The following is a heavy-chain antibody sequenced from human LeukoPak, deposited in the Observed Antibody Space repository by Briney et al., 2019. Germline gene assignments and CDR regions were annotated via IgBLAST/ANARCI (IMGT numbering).Heavy chain of an antibody. J-gene: IGHJ4*02. D-gene: IGHD3-22*01. CDR3: AREAGNYYDSSGYYSPYFDY. CDR2: IWYDGSNK. V-gene: IGHV3-33*01. Sequence: GGSLRLSCAASGFTFSNYGMHWVRQAPGKGLEWVAVIWYDGSNKYYADSVKGRFTISRDNSKNTLYLQMNSLRAEDTAVYYCAREAGNYYDSSGYYSPYFDYWGQGTLVTVSS. CDR1: GFTFSNYG.